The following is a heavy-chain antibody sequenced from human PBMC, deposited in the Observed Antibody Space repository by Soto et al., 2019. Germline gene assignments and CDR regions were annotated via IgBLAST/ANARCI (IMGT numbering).Heavy chain of an antibody. CDR3: ARDHGAPVPYYYGMDV. Sequence: QVQLVQSGAEVKKPGASVKVSCKASGYTFTSYGISWVRQAPGQGLEWMGWISAYNGNTNYAQKLQGRVTMTTDTSTSTACMELRSLRSDDTAVYYCARDHGAPVPYYYGMDVWGQGTTVTVSS. CDR2: ISAYNGNT. CDR1: GYTFTSYG. D-gene: IGHD2-8*01. V-gene: IGHV1-18*01. J-gene: IGHJ6*02.